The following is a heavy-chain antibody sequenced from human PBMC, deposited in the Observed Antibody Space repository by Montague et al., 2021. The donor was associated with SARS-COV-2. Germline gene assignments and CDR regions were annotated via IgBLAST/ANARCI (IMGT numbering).Heavy chain of an antibody. V-gene: IGHV3-53*01. CDR1: GFTVSSSY. J-gene: IGHJ4*02. D-gene: IGHD5-18*01. Sequence: SLRLACAASGFTVSSSYISWVRQAPGKGLEWVSVLYIGGASFYGDYVRGRYTISRDNSKNTLYLQMNTLRAEDTAMYYCARDPHPPSNSYGTHFDYWGQGTLVTVSS. CDR2: LYIGGAS. CDR3: ARDPHPPSNSYGTHFDY.